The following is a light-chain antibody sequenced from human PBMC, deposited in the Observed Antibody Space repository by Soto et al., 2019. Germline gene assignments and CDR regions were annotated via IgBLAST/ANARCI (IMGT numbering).Light chain of an antibody. CDR3: QQLNSYPQP. V-gene: IGKV1-9*01. J-gene: IGKJ5*01. CDR2: AAS. CDR1: QGIGSY. Sequence: DIQLTQSPSFLSASVGDRVTITCLASQGIGSYLAWYQQTPGQAPKLLIYAASSLQSGVPSRFSGSGSGTEFSLPISSLHPEDFATYYCQQLNSYPQPFGQGTRLEIK.